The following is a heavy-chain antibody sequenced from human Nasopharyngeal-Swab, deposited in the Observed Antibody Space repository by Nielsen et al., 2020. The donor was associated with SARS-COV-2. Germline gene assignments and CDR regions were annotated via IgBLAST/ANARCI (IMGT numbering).Heavy chain of an antibody. D-gene: IGHD1-26*01. CDR2: ISAYNGNT. V-gene: IGHV1-18*01. CDR1: GYTFTSYG. Sequence: ASVKVSCKASGYTFTSYGISWVRQAPGQGLEWMGWISAYNGNTNYAQKLQGRVTMTTDTSTSTAYMELRSLRSDDTAVYYCARDSPYGGATPHYYYYGTDVWGQGTTVTVSS. CDR3: ARDSPYGGATPHYYYYGTDV. J-gene: IGHJ6*02.